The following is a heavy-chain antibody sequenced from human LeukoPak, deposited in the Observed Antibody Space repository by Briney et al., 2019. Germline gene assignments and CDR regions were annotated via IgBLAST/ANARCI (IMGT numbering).Heavy chain of an antibody. CDR3: ASILSGYNHYDY. D-gene: IGHD3-22*01. CDR2: IYYSGST. Sequence: PSETLSLTCTVSGGSISSHYWSWIRQPPGKGLEWIGYIYYSGSTNYNPSLKSRVTISVDTSKNQFSLKLSSVTAADTAVYYCASILSGYNHYDYWGQGTLVTVSS. CDR1: GGSISSHY. V-gene: IGHV4-59*11. J-gene: IGHJ4*02.